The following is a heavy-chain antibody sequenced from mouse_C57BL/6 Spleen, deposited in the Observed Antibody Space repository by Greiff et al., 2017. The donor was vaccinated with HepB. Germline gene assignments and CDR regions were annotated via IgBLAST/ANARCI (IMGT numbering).Heavy chain of an antibody. Sequence: VQLKESGGGLVQPGGSLSLSCAASGFTFTDYYMSWVRQPPGKALEWLGFIRNKANGYTTEYSASVKGRFTISRDNSQSILYLQMNALRAEDRATYYCARSLAYWGQGTLVTVSA. CDR3: ARSLAY. CDR2: IRNKANGYTT. J-gene: IGHJ3*01. V-gene: IGHV7-3*01. CDR1: GFTFTDYY.